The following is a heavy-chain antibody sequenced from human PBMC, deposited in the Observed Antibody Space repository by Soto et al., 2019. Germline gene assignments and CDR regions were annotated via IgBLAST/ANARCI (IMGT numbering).Heavy chain of an antibody. CDR3: ARDWGRYCSSTSCRKAPFDY. CDR1: GFTVSSNY. Sequence: EVQLVESGGGLIQPGGSLRLSCAASGFTVSSNYMSWVRQAPGKGLEWVSVIYSGGSTYYADSVKGRFTISRDNSKNTLYLQMNSLRAEDTAVYYCARDWGRYCSSTSCRKAPFDYWGQGTLVTVSS. J-gene: IGHJ4*02. D-gene: IGHD2-2*01. V-gene: IGHV3-53*01. CDR2: IYSGGST.